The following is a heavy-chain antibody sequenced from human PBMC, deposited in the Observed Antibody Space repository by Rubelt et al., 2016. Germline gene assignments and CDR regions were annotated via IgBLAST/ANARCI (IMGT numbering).Heavy chain of an antibody. CDR2: INHSGST. V-gene: IGHV4-34*01. CDR1: GGSFSGYY. J-gene: IGHJ3*02. D-gene: IGHD6-19*01. Sequence: QVQLQQWGAGLLKPSETLSLTCAVYGGSFSGYYWSWIRQPPGKGLEWIGEINHSGSTNYNPSLKSPCTISVDTPKNHCSLKLSLVTAAETAVYYCASGSSEWLMDAFDIWGQGTMVTVSS. CDR3: ASGSSEWLMDAFDI.